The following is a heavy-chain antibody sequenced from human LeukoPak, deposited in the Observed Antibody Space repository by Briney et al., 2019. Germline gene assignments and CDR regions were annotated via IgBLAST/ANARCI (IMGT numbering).Heavy chain of an antibody. D-gene: IGHD2-21*02. CDR3: VRPHSVVVTGTDGWFDS. CDR1: GFTFSSYS. Sequence: GGSLRLSCAASGFTFSSYSMNWVRQAPGKGLDWVSYISGTSSTMHYAGSVKGRFTISRDNAKNSLYLQMNSLRAEDTAVYYCVRPHSVVVTGTDGWFDSWGQGTLVTVSS. CDR2: ISGTSSTM. J-gene: IGHJ5*01. V-gene: IGHV3-48*04.